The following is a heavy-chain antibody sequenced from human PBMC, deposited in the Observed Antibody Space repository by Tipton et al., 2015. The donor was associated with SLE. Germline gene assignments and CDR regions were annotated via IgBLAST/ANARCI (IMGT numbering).Heavy chain of an antibody. Sequence: LRLSCSVSNGSISRSSYYWGWIRQPPGKGLEWIASIYYSGSTTYYNPSLKSRVTISVDTSNNQFSLLLTSVSAPDTAVYYCAGRRTGYRDAFDIWGQGTMGTVSS. CDR1: NGSISRSSYY. V-gene: IGHV4-39*01. CDR3: AGRRTGYRDAFDI. D-gene: IGHD5-12*01. CDR2: IYYSGSTT. J-gene: IGHJ3*02.